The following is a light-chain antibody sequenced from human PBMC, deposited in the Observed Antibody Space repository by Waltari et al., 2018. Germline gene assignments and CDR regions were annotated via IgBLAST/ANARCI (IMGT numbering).Light chain of an antibody. J-gene: IGLJ2*01. Sequence: QSALTQPASVSGSPGQSITVSCTGSRSDVATYNLVSWYQHHPGKAPKLLIYEVNQRPSGVSTRCSASKSDNTASLTVSGLQAEDEADYYCSSYAGPHSVVFGGGTKVTVL. V-gene: IGLV2-23*02. CDR1: RSDVATYNL. CDR2: EVN. CDR3: SSYAGPHSVV.